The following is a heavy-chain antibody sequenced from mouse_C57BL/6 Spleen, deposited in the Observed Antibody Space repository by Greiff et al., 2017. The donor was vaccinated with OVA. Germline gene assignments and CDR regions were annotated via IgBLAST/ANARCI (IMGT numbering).Heavy chain of an antibody. J-gene: IGHJ4*01. CDR2: IDPSDSYT. CDR3: AGAYDYYAMDY. CDR1: GYTFTSYW. D-gene: IGHD6-5*01. V-gene: IGHV1-69*01. Sequence: VQLQQPGAELVMPGASVKLSCTASGYTFTSYWMHWVKQRPGQGLEWIGEIDPSDSYTNYNQKFKGKSTLTVDKSSSTAYMQLSSLTSEDSAVYYCAGAYDYYAMDYWGQGTSVTVSS.